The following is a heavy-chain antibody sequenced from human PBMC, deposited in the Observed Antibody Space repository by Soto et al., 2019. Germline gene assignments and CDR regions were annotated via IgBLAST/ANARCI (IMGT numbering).Heavy chain of an antibody. CDR3: ARGGSSSWCRNLGCMDV. CDR1: GFTFDDYT. D-gene: IGHD6-13*01. J-gene: IGHJ6*02. V-gene: IGHV3-43*01. CDR2: ISWDGGST. Sequence: PGGTLRLSCAASGFTFDDYTMHWVRQAPGKGLEWVSLISWDGGSTYYADSVKGRFTISRDNSKNSLYLQMNSLRTEDTALYYCARGGSSSWCRNLGCMDVWYQGTTGTLSS.